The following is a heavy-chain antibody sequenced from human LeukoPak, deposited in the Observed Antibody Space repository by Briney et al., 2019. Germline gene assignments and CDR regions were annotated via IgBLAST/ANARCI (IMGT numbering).Heavy chain of an antibody. Sequence: AASVKVSCKVSGYTLTELSMRWVRQAPGKGLEWMGGFDPEDGETIYAQKFQGRVTMTEDTSTDTAYMELSSLRSEDTAVYYCARKGTYYYDSSGYYDAFDIWGQGTMVTVSS. V-gene: IGHV1-24*01. D-gene: IGHD3-22*01. CDR2: FDPEDGET. CDR1: GYTLTELS. J-gene: IGHJ3*02. CDR3: ARKGTYYYDSSGYYDAFDI.